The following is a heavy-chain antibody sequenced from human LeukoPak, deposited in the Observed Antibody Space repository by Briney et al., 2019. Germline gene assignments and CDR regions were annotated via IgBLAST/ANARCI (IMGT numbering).Heavy chain of an antibody. V-gene: IGHV3-23*01. CDR3: AKGGYCSSSSCYGNFDS. D-gene: IGHD2-2*03. J-gene: IGHJ4*02. CDR2: ISGSGGST. Sequence: GGSLRLSCAASGFTFSSCAMSWVRQAPGKGLEWVSAISGSGGSTYYADSVKGRFTISRDNSKNTLYLQMNSLRTEDTAVYYCAKGGYCSSSSCYGNFDSWGQGALVTVSS. CDR1: GFTFSSCA.